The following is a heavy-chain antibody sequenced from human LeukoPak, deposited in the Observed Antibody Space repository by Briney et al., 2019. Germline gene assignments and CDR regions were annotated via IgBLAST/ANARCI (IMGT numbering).Heavy chain of an antibody. CDR3: ASSLKRIRERYYYMDV. V-gene: IGHV4-34*01. D-gene: IGHD1-26*01. CDR1: GGSFSGYY. Sequence: SETLSLTCAVYGGSFSGYYWSWTRQPPEKGLEWIGEINHSGSTNYNPSLKSRVTISVDTSKNQFSLKLSSVTAADTAVYYCASSLKRIRERYYYMDVWGKGTTVTVSS. CDR2: INHSGST. J-gene: IGHJ6*03.